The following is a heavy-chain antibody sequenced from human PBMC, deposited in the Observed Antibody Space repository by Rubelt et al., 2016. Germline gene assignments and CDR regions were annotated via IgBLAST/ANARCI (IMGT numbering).Heavy chain of an antibody. J-gene: IGHJ4*02. V-gene: IGHV1-46*01. CDR3: ARAASTVTTLLDLGY. CDR1: GYTFTSYY. Sequence: QVQLVQSGAEVKKPGASVKVSCKASGYTFTSYYMHWVRQAPGQGLEWMGIINPSGGSTSYAQKCQGRVTMTRDTSTSTVYMELSSRRSEDTAVYYGARAASTVTTLLDLGYWGQGTLVTVSS. D-gene: IGHD4-17*01. CDR2: INPSGGST.